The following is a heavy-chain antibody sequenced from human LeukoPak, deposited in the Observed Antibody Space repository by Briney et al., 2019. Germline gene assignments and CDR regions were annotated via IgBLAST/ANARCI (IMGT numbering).Heavy chain of an antibody. D-gene: IGHD4-17*01. J-gene: IGHJ2*01. Sequence: GGSLRLSCAASGFTFDDYGMSWVRQAPGKGLEWVSAISGNGVSTYYADSVKGRFTISRDNSENTLYLQVNSLRAEDTAAYYCAKDQGDYPSRYFDFWGRGTLVTVSS. CDR1: GFTFDDYG. CDR2: ISGNGVST. CDR3: AKDQGDYPSRYFDF. V-gene: IGHV3-23*01.